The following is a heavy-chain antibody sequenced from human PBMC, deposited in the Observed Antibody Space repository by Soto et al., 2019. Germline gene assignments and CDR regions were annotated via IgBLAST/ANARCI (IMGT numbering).Heavy chain of an antibody. CDR2: LSGGGGST. CDR1: GFTFSNSA. CDR3: AKHFPNYCSTASCYFDC. D-gene: IGHD2-2*01. V-gene: IGHV3-23*01. Sequence: GGSLRLSCAASGFTFSNSAMSWVRQAPGKGLEWVSALSGGGGSTFYADSVKGRFTISRDNSKNTLFLQMNSLRAEDTAVYYCAKHFPNYCSTASCYFDCWGQGTLVTVSS. J-gene: IGHJ4*02.